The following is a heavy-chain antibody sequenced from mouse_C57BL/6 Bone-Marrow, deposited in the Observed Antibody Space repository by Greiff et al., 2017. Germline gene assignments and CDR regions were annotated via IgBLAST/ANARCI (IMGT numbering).Heavy chain of an antibody. CDR3: ARHGLYAMDY. D-gene: IGHD1-2*01. CDR2: ISDGGSYT. CDR1: GFTFSSYA. Sequence: EVMLVESGGGLVKPGGSLKLSCAASGFTFSSYAMSWVRQTPEKRLEWVATISDGGSYTYYPDNVKGRFTISRDNAKNNLYLQMSHLKSEDTAMXYCARHGLYAMDYWGQGTSVTVSS. V-gene: IGHV5-4*03. J-gene: IGHJ4*01.